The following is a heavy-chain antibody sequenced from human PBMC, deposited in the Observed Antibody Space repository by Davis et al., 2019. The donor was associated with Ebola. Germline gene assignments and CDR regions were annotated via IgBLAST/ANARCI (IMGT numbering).Heavy chain of an antibody. V-gene: IGHV4-59*12. CDR1: SGSISSYY. CDR2: INYSGNT. Sequence: SETLSLTCTVSSGSISSYYWSWIRQPPGKGLEWIGYINYSGNTKYNPSLKSRVSISVDTSKNQFSLKLSSVTAADTAVYYCARGDLGLLWSLTFDPWGQGTLVTVSS. J-gene: IGHJ5*02. CDR3: ARGDLGLLWSLTFDP. D-gene: IGHD3-10*01.